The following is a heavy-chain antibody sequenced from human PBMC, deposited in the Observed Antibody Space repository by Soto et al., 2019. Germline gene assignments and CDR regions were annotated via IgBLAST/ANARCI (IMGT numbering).Heavy chain of an antibody. V-gene: IGHV3-33*01. CDR1: GFLFSHYG. Sequence: QVQLVESGGGVVQPGRSVRLSCVGSGFLFSHYGMHWVRQAPGKGLEWVAVIWSDGNRESYADSVKGRFAISRDNSKDTLYLQMNNLRADDTAVYFCARDRDGGWFHMDVWGQRTTVAVSS. D-gene: IGHD6-19*01. CDR3: ARDRDGGWFHMDV. CDR2: IWSDGNRE. J-gene: IGHJ6*02.